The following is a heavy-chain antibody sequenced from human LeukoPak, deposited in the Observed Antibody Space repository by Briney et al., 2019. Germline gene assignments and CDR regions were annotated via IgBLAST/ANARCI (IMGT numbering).Heavy chain of an antibody. D-gene: IGHD2/OR15-2a*01. Sequence: GRSLTLSCTASGFTFSIYGFHWVRQAPGKGLDWVATIPNVGSNTSYLDSVKGRFTISRDNSKNTLYLQMNSLRAEDTAVYYCAKDIGTTSLYNWFDPWGQGALVSVSS. CDR2: IPNVGSNT. V-gene: IGHV3-33*03. J-gene: IGHJ5*02. CDR3: AKDIGTTSLYNWFDP. CDR1: GFTFSIYG.